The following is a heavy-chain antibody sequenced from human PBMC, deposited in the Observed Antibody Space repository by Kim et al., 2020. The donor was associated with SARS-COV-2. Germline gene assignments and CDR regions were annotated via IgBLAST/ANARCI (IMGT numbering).Heavy chain of an antibody. D-gene: IGHD5-12*01. J-gene: IGHJ4*02. V-gene: IGHV4-34*01. Sequence: SETLSLTCAVSGGSFSGYWSWVRPPPGKGLEWFGAINHNGVTRYNPSLKSRVTISVDTSKDQFSLKLSSETAADTAIFYCSRHRFGGYDFDYWGQGTLVTVSS. CDR3: SRHRFGGYDFDY. CDR1: GGSFSGY. CDR2: INHNGVT.